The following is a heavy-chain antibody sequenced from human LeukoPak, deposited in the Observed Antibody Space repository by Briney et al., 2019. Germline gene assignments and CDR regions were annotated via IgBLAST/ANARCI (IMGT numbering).Heavy chain of an antibody. CDR1: GFTFSRHS. V-gene: IGHV3-21*01. J-gene: IGHJ4*02. Sequence: PGGSLRLSCAASGFTFSRHSMNWVRQAPGKGLEWVSSISSGGSYIYYGDSVKGRFTISRDNAENSLYLQMNSLRAEDTAVYYCAKCSGGSCYQSDDFWGQGTLVTVSS. D-gene: IGHD2-15*01. CDR3: AKCSGGSCYQSDDF. CDR2: ISSGGSYI.